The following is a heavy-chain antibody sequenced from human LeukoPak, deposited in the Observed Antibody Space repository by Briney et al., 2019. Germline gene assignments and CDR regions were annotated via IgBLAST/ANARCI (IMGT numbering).Heavy chain of an antibody. CDR2: ISPYNDYT. CDR1: GYTFTNYG. Sequence: ASVKVSCKASGYTFTNYGISWVRQAPGQGLEWMGWISPYNDYTNYAQKLQGRVTMTTDTSTSTGYMGLRSLRSDDTAVYYCARWYCSSTSCYAGAFDMWGQGTMVTVSS. V-gene: IGHV1-18*04. CDR3: ARWYCSSTSCYAGAFDM. J-gene: IGHJ3*02. D-gene: IGHD2-2*01.